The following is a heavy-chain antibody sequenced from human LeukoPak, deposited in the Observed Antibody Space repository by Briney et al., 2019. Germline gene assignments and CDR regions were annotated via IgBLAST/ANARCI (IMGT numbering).Heavy chain of an antibody. D-gene: IGHD3-22*01. Sequence: GGSLRLSCAASGFTFSSYGMHWVRQAPGKGLEWVAVIWYDGSNKYYADSVKGRFTISRDNAKNSLYLQMNSLRAEDTAVYYCATPLDYYDSSGYHQGGNWGPGTLVTVSS. CDR2: IWYDGSNK. V-gene: IGHV3-33*03. J-gene: IGHJ4*02. CDR1: GFTFSSYG. CDR3: ATPLDYYDSSGYHQGGN.